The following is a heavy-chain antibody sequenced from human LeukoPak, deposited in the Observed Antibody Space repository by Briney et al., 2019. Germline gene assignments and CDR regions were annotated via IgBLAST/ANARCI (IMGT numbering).Heavy chain of an antibody. D-gene: IGHD6-19*01. Sequence: GGSLRLSCAASGFTFSTYAMHWVRQAPGKGLEWVAVISYDGRNKDYADSVKGRFTISRDNSKNTLYLQMNSLRAEDTAVYYCAKDSPPGIAVAGLFDYWGQGTLVTVSS. V-gene: IGHV3-30*04. J-gene: IGHJ4*02. CDR1: GFTFSTYA. CDR2: ISYDGRNK. CDR3: AKDSPPGIAVAGLFDY.